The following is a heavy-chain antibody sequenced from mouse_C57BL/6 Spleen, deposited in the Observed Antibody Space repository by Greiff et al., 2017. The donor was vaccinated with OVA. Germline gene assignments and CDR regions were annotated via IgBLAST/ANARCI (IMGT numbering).Heavy chain of an antibody. V-gene: IGHV1-82*01. CDR1: GYAFSSSW. J-gene: IGHJ4*01. CDR2: ISPGDGDT. Sequence: VQLQQSGPELVKPGASVKISCKASGYAFSSSWMNWVKQRPGKGLEWIGRISPGDGDTNYNGKFKGKATLTADKSSSTAYMQLSSLTSEDSAVYFCARSFNGSSYGYYAMDYWGQGTSVTVSS. CDR3: ARSFNGSSYGYYAMDY. D-gene: IGHD1-1*01.